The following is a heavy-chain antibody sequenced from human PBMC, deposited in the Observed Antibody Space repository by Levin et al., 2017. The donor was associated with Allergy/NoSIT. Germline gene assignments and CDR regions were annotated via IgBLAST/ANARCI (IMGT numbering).Heavy chain of an antibody. Sequence: SETLSLTCTVSGGSISSYYWSWIRQPPGKGLEWIGYIYYSGTTTYYNPSLKSRVTMSVDTSKNQFSLKLSSVTAADTAVYYCARVGLGATHNFDYWGQGTLVTVPS. V-gene: IGHV4-59*01. J-gene: IGHJ4*02. CDR1: GGSISSYY. CDR2: IYYSGTT. D-gene: IGHD1-26*01. CDR3: ARVGLGATHNFDY.